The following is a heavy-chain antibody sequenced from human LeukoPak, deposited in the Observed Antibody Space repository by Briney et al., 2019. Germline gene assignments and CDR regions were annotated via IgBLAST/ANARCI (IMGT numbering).Heavy chain of an antibody. J-gene: IGHJ5*02. CDR2: TYSRSRWYH. Sequence: PSQTLSLTCAISGDSVSGNTTAWNWIRQSLSRGLEWLGRTYSRSRWYHDYAVSVTSRISISADTSKNQFSLQLISVTPDDTAIYFCARGISRFNWFDTWGQGTLVTVSS. CDR1: GDSVSGNTTA. V-gene: IGHV6-1*01. D-gene: IGHD3-10*01. CDR3: ARGISRFNWFDT.